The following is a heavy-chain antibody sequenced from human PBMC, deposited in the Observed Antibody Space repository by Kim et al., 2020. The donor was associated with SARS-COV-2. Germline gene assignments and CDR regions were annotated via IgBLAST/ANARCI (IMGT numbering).Heavy chain of an antibody. J-gene: IGHJ4*02. Sequence: GGSLRLSCAASGFTFSSYGMHWVRQAPGKGLEWVAVISYDGSNKYYADSVKGRFTISRDNSKNTLYLQMNSLRAEDTAVYYCAREGRNYDILTGYHAPGYWGQGTLVTVSS. V-gene: IGHV3-33*05. CDR1: GFTFSSYG. CDR3: AREGRNYDILTGYHAPGY. D-gene: IGHD3-9*01. CDR2: ISYDGSNK.